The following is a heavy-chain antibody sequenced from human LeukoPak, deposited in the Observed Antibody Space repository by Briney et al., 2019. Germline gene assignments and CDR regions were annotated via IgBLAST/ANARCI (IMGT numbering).Heavy chain of an antibody. CDR1: GYTFTINY. CDR2: IYPRDGST. Sequence: ASVKVSCTASGYTFTINYIHWVRQAPGQGLEWMGMIYPRDGSTSYAQKFQGRVTVTRDTSTSTVHMELSRLRSDDTAVYYCARGPFIAVAPNWFDPWGQGTLVTVSS. V-gene: IGHV1-46*01. CDR3: ARGPFIAVAPNWFDP. J-gene: IGHJ5*02. D-gene: IGHD6-19*01.